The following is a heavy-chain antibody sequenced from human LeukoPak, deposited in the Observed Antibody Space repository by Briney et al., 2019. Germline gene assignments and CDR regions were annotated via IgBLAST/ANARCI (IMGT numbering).Heavy chain of an antibody. CDR1: GYTFTSYD. V-gene: IGHV1-8*01. Sequence: ASVKVSCRASGYTFTSYDINWVRQATGQGLEWMGWMNPNSGNTGYAQKFQGRVTMTRNTSISTAYMELSSLRSEDTAVYYCARGRGNRPRKNGSGSLNWFDPWGQGTLVTVSS. CDR2: MNPNSGNT. D-gene: IGHD3-10*01. CDR3: ARGRGNRPRKNGSGSLNWFDP. J-gene: IGHJ5*02.